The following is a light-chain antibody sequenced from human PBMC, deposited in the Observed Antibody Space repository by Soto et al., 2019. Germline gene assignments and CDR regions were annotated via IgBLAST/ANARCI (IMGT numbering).Light chain of an antibody. J-gene: IGLJ1*01. CDR1: SSDVGGYNY. CDR3: SSYAGSNNPYV. V-gene: IGLV2-8*01. Sequence: QSALTQPPSASGSPGQSVTISCTGTSSDVGGYNYVSWYQQHPGKAPKLMIYEVTKRPSGVPDRFSGSKSGNTASLTVSGLQAGDEGDYYCSSYAGSNNPYVFGTGTKV. CDR2: EVT.